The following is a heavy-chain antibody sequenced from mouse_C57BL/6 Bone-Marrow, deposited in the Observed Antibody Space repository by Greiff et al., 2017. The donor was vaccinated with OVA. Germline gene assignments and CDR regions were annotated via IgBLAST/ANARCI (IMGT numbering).Heavy chain of an antibody. CDR3: ARDGYGNSYWYFDV. D-gene: IGHD2-1*01. CDR1: GFTFSDYG. V-gene: IGHV5-17*01. Sequence: EVKLMESGGGLVKPGGSLKLSCAASGFTFSDYGMHWVRQAPEKGLEWVTYISSGSSTIYYADTVKGRFTISRDNAKNTLFLQMTSLRSEDTAMYYCARDGYGNSYWYFDVWGTGTTVTVSS. J-gene: IGHJ1*03. CDR2: ISSGSSTI.